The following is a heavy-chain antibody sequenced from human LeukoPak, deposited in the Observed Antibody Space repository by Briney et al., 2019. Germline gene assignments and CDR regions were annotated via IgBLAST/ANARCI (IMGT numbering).Heavy chain of an antibody. V-gene: IGHV5-51*01. Sequence: GESLKISCKGSGYSFTSYWIGWVRQMPGKGLEWMGIIDAGDSDTRYSPSFQGQVTISADKSISTAYLQWSSLKASDTAMYYCARSLGVVPAAMVYRIWFDPWGQGTLVTDSS. J-gene: IGHJ5*02. CDR1: GYSFTSYW. CDR2: IDAGDSDT. CDR3: ARSLGVVPAAMVYRIWFDP. D-gene: IGHD2-2*01.